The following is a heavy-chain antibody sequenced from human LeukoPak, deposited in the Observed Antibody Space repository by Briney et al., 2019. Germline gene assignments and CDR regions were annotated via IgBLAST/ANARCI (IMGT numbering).Heavy chain of an antibody. D-gene: IGHD3-10*01. CDR3: ARSPDYGSGSYYNFDP. CDR2: IYYSGST. V-gene: IGHV4-59*01. J-gene: IGHJ5*02. Sequence: SETLSLTCTVSGGSISTYYWSWMRQPPGRGLEWIGYIYYSGSTNHNPSLQSRVTISVDTSKNQFSLKLSSVTAADTAVYYCARSPDYGSGSYYNFDPWGQGTLVTVSS. CDR1: GGSISTYY.